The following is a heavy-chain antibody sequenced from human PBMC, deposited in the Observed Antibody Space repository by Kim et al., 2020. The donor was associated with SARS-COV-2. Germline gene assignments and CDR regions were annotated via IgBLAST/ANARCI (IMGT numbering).Heavy chain of an antibody. J-gene: IGHJ3*02. D-gene: IGHD3-10*01. V-gene: IGHV1-69*13. Sequence: SSVKVSCKASGGTFSSYAISWVRQAPGQGLEWMGGIIPIFGTANYAQKFQGRVTITADESTSTAYMELSSPRSEDTAVYYCARGVGWGVRGVIPFDAFDIWGQGTMVTVSS. CDR1: GGTFSSYA. CDR2: IIPIFGTA. CDR3: ARGVGWGVRGVIPFDAFDI.